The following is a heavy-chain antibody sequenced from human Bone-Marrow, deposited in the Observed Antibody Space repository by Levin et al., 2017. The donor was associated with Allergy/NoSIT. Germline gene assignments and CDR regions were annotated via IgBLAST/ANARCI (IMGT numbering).Heavy chain of an antibody. CDR3: AIFVWSGRASVGMDV. D-gene: IGHD3-3*01. Sequence: GGSLRLSCAASGFTFSSYGMHWVRQAPGKGLEWVAVIWYDGSNKYYADSVKGRFTISRDNSKNTLYLQMNSLRAEDTAVYYCAIFVWSGRASVGMDVWGQGTTVTVSS. V-gene: IGHV3-33*01. CDR1: GFTFSSYG. J-gene: IGHJ6*02. CDR2: IWYDGSNK.